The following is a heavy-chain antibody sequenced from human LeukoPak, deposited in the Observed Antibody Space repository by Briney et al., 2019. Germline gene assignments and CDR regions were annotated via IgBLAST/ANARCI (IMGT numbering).Heavy chain of an antibody. CDR2: ISPYKGNT. J-gene: IGHJ4*02. Sequence: ASVKVSCKASGYTFTNYGISWVRQAPGQGLEWMGWISPYKGNTNYAQKLQGRVTMTTDTSTSTAYMELRSLRSDDTAVYYCARAFSGSGYPNWGQGTLVTVSS. V-gene: IGHV1-18*01. D-gene: IGHD3-22*01. CDR1: GYTFTNYG. CDR3: ARAFSGSGYPN.